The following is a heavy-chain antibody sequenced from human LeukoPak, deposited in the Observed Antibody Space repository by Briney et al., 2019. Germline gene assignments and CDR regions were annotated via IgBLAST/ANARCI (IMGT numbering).Heavy chain of an antibody. D-gene: IGHD1-20*01. CDR1: GYSFTNYW. CDR3: ARHVPYNTWNYFDY. V-gene: IGHV5-51*01. J-gene: IGHJ4*02. Sequence: GESLKISCKGSGYSFTNYWIGWVRQMPGKGLEWMGIIYPGGSDIKYSPSFQGQVTISVDKSMATAYLQWSSLKASDTAMYYCARHVPYNTWNYFDYWGQGTLVTVSS. CDR2: IYPGGSDI.